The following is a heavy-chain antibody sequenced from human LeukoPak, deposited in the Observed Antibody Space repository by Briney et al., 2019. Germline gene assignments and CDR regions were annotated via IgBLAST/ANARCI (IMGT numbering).Heavy chain of an antibody. CDR1: GYTFTSYG. J-gene: IGHJ6*03. CDR2: ISAYNGNT. CDR3: ARDIVVVPAAITYYYYMDV. D-gene: IGHD2-2*02. V-gene: IGHV1-18*01. Sequence: ASVEVSCKASGYTFTSYGISWVRQAPGQGLEWMGWISAYNGNTNYAQKLQGRVTMTTDTSTSTAYMELRSLRSDDTAVYYCARDIVVVPAAITYYYYMDVWGKGTTVTVSS.